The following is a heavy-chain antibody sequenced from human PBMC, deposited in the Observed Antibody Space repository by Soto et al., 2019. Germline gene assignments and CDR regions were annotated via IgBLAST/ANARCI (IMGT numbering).Heavy chain of an antibody. D-gene: IGHD1-26*01. CDR2: IFAVFGSP. V-gene: IGHV1-69*13. Sequence: ASVKVSCKSSGDTFDIYTFNWVRQAPGQGLEWMGGIFAVFGSPHYAEKFQDRLTITADESTTTAYMELRNTRSEDTAVYYCATNGSSVVFDSWGQGTLVTVSS. J-gene: IGHJ4*02. CDR3: ATNGSSVVFDS. CDR1: GDTFDIYT.